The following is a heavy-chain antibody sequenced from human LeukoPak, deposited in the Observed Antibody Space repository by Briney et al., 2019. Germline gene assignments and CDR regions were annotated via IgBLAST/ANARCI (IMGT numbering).Heavy chain of an antibody. V-gene: IGHV3-30*18. Sequence: GGSLRLSCAASGFTFSSYGMHWVRQAPGKGLEWVAVISYDGNNKYYADSVKGRFTISRDNSKNTLYLQMNSLRAEDTAVYYCAKARGGWGQGTLVTVSS. CDR1: GFTFSSYG. J-gene: IGHJ4*02. D-gene: IGHD3-16*01. CDR3: AKARGG. CDR2: ISYDGNNK.